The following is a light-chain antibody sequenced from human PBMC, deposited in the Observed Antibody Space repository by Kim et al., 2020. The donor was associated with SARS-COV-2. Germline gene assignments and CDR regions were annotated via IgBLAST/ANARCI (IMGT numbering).Light chain of an antibody. J-gene: IGKJ1*01. CDR1: QSVSSSY. V-gene: IGKV3-20*01. CDR3: QQYGSSPRT. Sequence: EIVLTQSPGTLSLSPGERATLSCRASQSVSSSYLAWYQQKPGQAPRLLIYGASSRATGIPDRFSGSGSGTDFTLTISRLEPEDFAVYYCQQYGSSPRTFGHGPKVDIK. CDR2: GAS.